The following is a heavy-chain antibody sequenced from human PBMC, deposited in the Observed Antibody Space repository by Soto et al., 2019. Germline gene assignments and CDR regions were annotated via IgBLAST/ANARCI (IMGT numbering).Heavy chain of an antibody. D-gene: IGHD3-22*01. Sequence: QVQLVQSGAEVKKPGSSVKVSCKASGGTFSSYAISWVRQAPGQGLEWMGGIIPIFGTANYAQKFQGRVTITADKSTRTAYMELSSLRSEDTAVYYCARDYDSSGDALLYGMAVWGQGTTVTVSS. CDR2: IIPIFGTA. CDR1: GGTFSSYA. J-gene: IGHJ6*02. V-gene: IGHV1-69*06. CDR3: ARDYDSSGDALLYGMAV.